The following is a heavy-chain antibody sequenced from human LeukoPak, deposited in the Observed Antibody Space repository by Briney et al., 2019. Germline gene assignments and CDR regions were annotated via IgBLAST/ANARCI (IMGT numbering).Heavy chain of an antibody. J-gene: IGHJ2*01. D-gene: IGHD2-21*02. CDR2: ISYDGSNK. CDR1: GFTFSSYG. V-gene: IGHV3-30*18. Sequence: GGSLRLSCAASGFTFSSYGMHWVRQAPGKGLEWVAVISYDGSNKYYADSVKGRFTISRDNSKNTLYLQMNSLRAEDTAVYYCAKDHSTGCGCDCPADLWGRGTLVTVSS. CDR3: AKDHSTGCGCDCPADL.